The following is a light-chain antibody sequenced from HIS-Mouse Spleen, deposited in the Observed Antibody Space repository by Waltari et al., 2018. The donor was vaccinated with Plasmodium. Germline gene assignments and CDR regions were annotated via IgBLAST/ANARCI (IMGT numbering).Light chain of an antibody. CDR1: ALPTKS. CDR3: YSTDSSGNHRV. CDR2: EDS. J-gene: IGLJ3*02. Sequence: SYALTQPPSASGSPGQTARIPCSGDALPTKSAYWYQQKTGQAPVLVLYEDSKRPSGIPERFSGSSSGTMATLTISGAQVEDEADYYCYSTDSSGNHRVFGGGTKLTVL. V-gene: IGLV3-10*01.